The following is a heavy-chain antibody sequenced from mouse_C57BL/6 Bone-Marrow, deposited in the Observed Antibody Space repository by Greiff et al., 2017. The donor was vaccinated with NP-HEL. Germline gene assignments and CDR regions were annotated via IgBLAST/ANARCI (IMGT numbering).Heavy chain of an antibody. CDR1: GFTFSDYY. D-gene: IGHD2-2*01. CDR3: ARGYPLYYAMDY. CDR2: ISIGGGST. V-gene: IGHV5-12*01. Sequence: EVNVVESGGGLVQPGGSLKLSCAASGFTFSDYYMYWVRQTPEKRLEWVAYISIGGGSTYYPDTVKGRFTISRDNAKNTLYLQMSRLKSEDTAMYYCARGYPLYYAMDYWGQGTSVTVSS. J-gene: IGHJ4*01.